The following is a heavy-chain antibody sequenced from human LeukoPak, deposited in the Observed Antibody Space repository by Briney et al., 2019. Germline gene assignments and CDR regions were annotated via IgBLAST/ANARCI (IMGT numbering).Heavy chain of an antibody. D-gene: IGHD3-10*01. CDR3: ARGWRFGEFSFDY. Sequence: GASVKVSCKASGYTFINNWMHWVRQATGQGLEWMGWMHPNSGNTGYAQKYQGRVTVTRNTSISTAYMELSSLRSEDTAVYYCARGWRFGEFSFDYWGQGTLVTVSS. CDR1: GYTFINNW. V-gene: IGHV1-8*02. CDR2: MHPNSGNT. J-gene: IGHJ4*02.